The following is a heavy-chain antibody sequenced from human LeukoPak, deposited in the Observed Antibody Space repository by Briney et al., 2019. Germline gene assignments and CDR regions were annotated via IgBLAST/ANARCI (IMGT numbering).Heavy chain of an antibody. V-gene: IGHV4-59*01. CDR3: ARSQWLVRWYFDL. CDR2: IYYSGST. CDR1: GGSISSYY. Sequence: PSETLSLTCTVSGGSISSYYWSWLRQPPGKGLEWIGYIYYSGSTNYNPSLKSRVTISVDTSKNQFSLKLSSVTAADTAVYYCARSQWLVRWYFDLWGRGTLVTVSS. J-gene: IGHJ2*01. D-gene: IGHD6-19*01.